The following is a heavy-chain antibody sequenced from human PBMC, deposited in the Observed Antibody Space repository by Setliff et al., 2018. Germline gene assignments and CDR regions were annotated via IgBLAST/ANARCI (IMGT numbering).Heavy chain of an antibody. CDR3: ARSPPTSTYYDFWSGYSYYFDY. V-gene: IGHV1-2*04. D-gene: IGHD3-3*01. Sequence: VASVKVSCKASGYSFSDYDINWVRQAPGQGLEWMGWINPNSGGTNYAQKFQGWVTMTRDTSISTAYMELSRLRSDDTAVYYCARSPPTSTYYDFWSGYSYYFDYWGQGTLVTVSS. J-gene: IGHJ4*02. CDR1: GYSFSDYD. CDR2: INPNSGGT.